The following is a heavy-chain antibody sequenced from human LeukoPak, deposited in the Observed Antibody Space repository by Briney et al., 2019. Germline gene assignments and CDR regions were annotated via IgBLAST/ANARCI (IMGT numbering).Heavy chain of an antibody. CDR3: ARDPPDYDFWSGSEYYFDY. Sequence: GRSLRLSCAASGFTFSSYAMHWVRQAPGKGLEWVAVISYDGSNKYYADSVKGRFTISRDNSKNTLYLQMNSLRAEDTAVYYCARDPPDYDFWSGSEYYFDYWGQGTLVTVSS. V-gene: IGHV3-30-3*01. CDR2: ISYDGSNK. J-gene: IGHJ4*02. D-gene: IGHD3-3*01. CDR1: GFTFSSYA.